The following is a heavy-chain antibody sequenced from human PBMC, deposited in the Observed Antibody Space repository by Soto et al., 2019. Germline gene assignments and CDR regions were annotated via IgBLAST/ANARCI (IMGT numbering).Heavy chain of an antibody. CDR2: ISPRRPP. CDR1: GGSVSGSGYS. D-gene: IGHD3-10*01. CDR3: ARAQFYSGSGNYYNLMFAT. J-gene: IGHJ5*02. V-gene: IGHV4-30-2*01. Sequence: LTWPVSGGSVSGSGYSWTSIRQRPGRGLEWVGYISPRRPPLYNPSLETRLTMSWDRANNRFSLTLNSMTAADAAVYYCARAQFYSGSGNYYNLMFATWGEGTQVAVS.